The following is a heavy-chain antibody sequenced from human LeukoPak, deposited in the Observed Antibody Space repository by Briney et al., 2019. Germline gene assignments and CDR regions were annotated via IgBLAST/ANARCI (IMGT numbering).Heavy chain of an antibody. Sequence: RGSLRLSCAASGFTFSDHYMDWVRQAPGKGLEWVGRTRNKANRYTTEYAASVKGRFTISRDDSKNSLYLQMNSLKTDDTAVYYCARDPLGILWFGELPGDWGQGTLDTVSS. CDR3: ARDPLGILWFGELPGD. CDR2: TRNKANRYTT. J-gene: IGHJ4*02. V-gene: IGHV3-72*01. CDR1: GFTFSDHY. D-gene: IGHD3-10*01.